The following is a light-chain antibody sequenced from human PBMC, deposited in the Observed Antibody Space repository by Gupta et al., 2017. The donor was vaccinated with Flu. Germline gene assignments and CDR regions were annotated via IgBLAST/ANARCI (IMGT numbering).Light chain of an antibody. CDR2: DDD. J-gene: IGLJ3*02. V-gene: IGLV3-21*02. Sequence: SFVLTQPPSVSVAPGQTARITCGGSDIGGESVHWYLRRSGQAPLLVVHDDDDRPSGIPERVSGSKSGNTATLTLSRVEAGDEADYYCQVWDSNSGRVFGGGTKLTVL. CDR1: DIGGES. CDR3: QVWDSNSGRV.